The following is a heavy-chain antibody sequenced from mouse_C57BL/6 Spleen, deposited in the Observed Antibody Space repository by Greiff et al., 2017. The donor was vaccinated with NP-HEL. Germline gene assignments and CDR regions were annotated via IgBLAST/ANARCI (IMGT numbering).Heavy chain of an antibody. Sequence: QVQLQQSGPELVKPGASVKISCKASGYAFSSSWMNWVKQRPGKGLEWIGLIYPGDGDTNYNGKFKGKATLTADKSSSTAYMQLSSLTSEDSAVYFCARYYGSSYVGYFDVWGTGTTVTVSS. V-gene: IGHV1-82*01. CDR3: ARYYGSSYVGYFDV. CDR2: IYPGDGDT. D-gene: IGHD1-1*01. J-gene: IGHJ1*03. CDR1: GYAFSSSW.